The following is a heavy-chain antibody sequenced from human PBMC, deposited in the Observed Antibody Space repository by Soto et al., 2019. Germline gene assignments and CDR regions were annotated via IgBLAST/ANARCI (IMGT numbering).Heavy chain of an antibody. Sequence: GESLKISCQCSGYTFSNFWIGWVRQLPGRGLEWMGIIYPGDQETRYSPSFHGKVTISADKSINTAYLQWNSLEASDTAFYFCARSPRSSPYFDYWGQGALVTV. D-gene: IGHD6-13*01. CDR1: GYTFSNFW. CDR2: IYPGDQET. J-gene: IGHJ4*02. CDR3: ARSPRSSPYFDY. V-gene: IGHV5-51*01.